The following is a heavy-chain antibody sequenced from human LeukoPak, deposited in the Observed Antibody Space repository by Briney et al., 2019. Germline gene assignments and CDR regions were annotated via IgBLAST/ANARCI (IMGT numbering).Heavy chain of an antibody. J-gene: IGHJ4*02. D-gene: IGHD6-19*01. CDR2: IWYDGSNK. V-gene: IGHV3-33*01. CDR3: ARGIAVAGLDY. CDR1: GFTFSGYG. Sequence: PGRSLRLSCAASGFTFSGYGMHWVRQAPGKGLEWVAVIWYDGSNKYYADSVKGRFTISRDNSKNTLYLQMNSLRAEDTAVYYCARGIAVAGLDYWGQGTLVTVSS.